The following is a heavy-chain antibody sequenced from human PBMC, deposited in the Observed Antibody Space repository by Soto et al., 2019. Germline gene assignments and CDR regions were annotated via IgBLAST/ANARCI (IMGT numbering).Heavy chain of an antibody. CDR1: GDSVTTYG. Sequence: QVKLVQSSGEVTKPGASVKVSCKTSGDSVTTYGISWLRQAPGQGLEWMGWMSGYNGKTNYAQKLQGRVTMTTDTSTSTAYMGLRSLRSGDTAVYYCAREGPAPVYCYVMDVWGQGSTVTGSS. J-gene: IGHJ6*02. CDR3: AREGPAPVYCYVMDV. V-gene: IGHV1-18*01. CDR2: MSGYNGKT.